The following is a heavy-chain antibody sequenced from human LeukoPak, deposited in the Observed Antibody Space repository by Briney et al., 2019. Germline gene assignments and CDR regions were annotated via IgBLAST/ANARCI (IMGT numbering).Heavy chain of an antibody. CDR2: IRGSDSNT. V-gene: IGHV3-23*01. CDR3: AKQGRDWLRDYYYYMDV. Sequence: GGSLGLSCAASGFIFSDYAMTWVRQAPGKGLEWVSTIRGSDSNTYYADSVKGRFTISRDNSKNTLYLQMNSLRAEDTAVYYCAKQGRDWLRDYYYYMDVWGKGTTVTISS. J-gene: IGHJ6*03. CDR1: GFIFSDYA. D-gene: IGHD3-9*01.